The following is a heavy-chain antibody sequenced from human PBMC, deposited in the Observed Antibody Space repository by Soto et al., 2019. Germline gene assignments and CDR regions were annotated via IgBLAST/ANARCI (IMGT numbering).Heavy chain of an antibody. D-gene: IGHD6-19*01. V-gene: IGHV3-30-3*01. Sequence: GGSLRLSCAASGFTFSSYAMHWVRQAPGKGLEWVAVISYDGSNKYYADSVKGRFTISRDNSKNTLYLQMNSLRAEDTAVYYCARDDSSGWYYGDDYWGQRTLVTVSS. CDR3: ARDDSSGWYYGDDY. CDR1: GFTFSSYA. CDR2: ISYDGSNK. J-gene: IGHJ4*02.